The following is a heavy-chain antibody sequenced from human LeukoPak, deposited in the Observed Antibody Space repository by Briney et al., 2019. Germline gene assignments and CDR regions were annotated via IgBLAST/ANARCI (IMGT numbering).Heavy chain of an antibody. J-gene: IGHJ6*02. CDR1: LYIFSRYE. D-gene: IGHD2-2*01. V-gene: IGHV3-48*03. Sequence: PGGSLRLSCAASLYIFSRYEMIWARQAPGKGLEWVSYISSSGSNIYYADSVKGRFTISRDNAKNTLYLQMNSLSAADTAVYYCAAVLSRIEVVPAVAAVGSTYYYGMDYWGQGTTVTVSS. CDR3: AAVLSRIEVVPAVAAVGSTYYYGMDY. CDR2: ISSSGSNI.